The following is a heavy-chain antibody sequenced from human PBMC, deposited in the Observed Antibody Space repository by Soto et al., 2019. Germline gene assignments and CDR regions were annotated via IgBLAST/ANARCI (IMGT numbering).Heavy chain of an antibody. CDR2: ISWNSGSI. V-gene: IGHV3-9*01. CDR1: GFTFDDYA. Sequence: GGSLRLSCAASGFTFDDYAMHWVRQAPGKGLEWVSGISWNSGSIGYADSVKGRFTISRDNAKNYLYLQMNSLRAEDTALYYCAKGGDGEEWLNYYYYMDVWGKGTTVTVSS. J-gene: IGHJ6*03. D-gene: IGHD6-19*01. CDR3: AKGGDGEEWLNYYYYMDV.